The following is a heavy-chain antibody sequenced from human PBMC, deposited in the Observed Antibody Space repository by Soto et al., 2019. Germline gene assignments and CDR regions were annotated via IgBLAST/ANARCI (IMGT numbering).Heavy chain of an antibody. D-gene: IGHD3-3*01. V-gene: IGHV1-46*01. CDR2: INPSGGST. CDR3: ARTRYYDFWSGPVQYYYYYYGMDV. Sequence: ASVKVSCKASGYTFTSYYMHWVRQAPGQGLEWMGIINPSGGSTSYAQKFQGRVTMTRDTSTSTVYMELSSLRSEDTAVYYCARTRYYDFWSGPVQYYYYYYGMDVWGQGTTVTVS. CDR1: GYTFTSYY. J-gene: IGHJ6*02.